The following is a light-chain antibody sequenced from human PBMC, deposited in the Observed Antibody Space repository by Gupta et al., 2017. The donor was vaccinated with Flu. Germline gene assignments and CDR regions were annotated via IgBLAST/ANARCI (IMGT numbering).Light chain of an antibody. CDR3: VAWDTSLSAGV. J-gene: IGLJ3*02. CDR1: NSNIGNNY. V-gene: IGLV1-51*02. CDR2: ENN. Sequence: QSVLTQPPSVPAAPGQRVTISCSGGNSNIGNNYVSWYQQLPGTPPKLLIYENNQRPSEIPARFSGSKSGTAATLGITELQTGDEADYYCVAWDTSLSAGVFGGGTKLTVL.